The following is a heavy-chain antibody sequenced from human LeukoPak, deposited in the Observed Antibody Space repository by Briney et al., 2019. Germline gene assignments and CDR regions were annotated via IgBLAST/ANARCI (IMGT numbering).Heavy chain of an antibody. V-gene: IGHV3-7*04. CDR2: IKEDGSEK. D-gene: IGHD3-10*01. Sequence: GGSLRLSCVGSGFTFSNYWMSWVRQAPGKGLQWVANIKEDGSEKYYVDSVKGRFTISRDNAKNSLYLQMNSLGAEDTAMYYCARGGPMGRYWGQGTLVTVSS. CDR3: ARGGPMGRY. CDR1: GFTFSNYW. J-gene: IGHJ4*02.